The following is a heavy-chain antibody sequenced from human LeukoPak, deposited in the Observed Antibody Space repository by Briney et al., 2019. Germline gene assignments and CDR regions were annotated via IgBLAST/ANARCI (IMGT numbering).Heavy chain of an antibody. V-gene: IGHV3-74*01. CDR3: VRDGGGTTPYDC. Sequence: RGSLSPSCAASGFTLSDYWMNWVRQVPGKGPVWVSHISPDGRNIAYADSVKGRFTISRDSAKNTLYLQMNSLRVEDTAVYYCVRDGGGTTPYDCWGQGTLVTVSS. J-gene: IGHJ4*02. CDR1: GFTLSDYW. CDR2: ISPDGRNI. D-gene: IGHD1-7*01.